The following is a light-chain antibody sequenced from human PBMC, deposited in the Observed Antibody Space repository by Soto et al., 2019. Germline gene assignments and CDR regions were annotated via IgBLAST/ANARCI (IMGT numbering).Light chain of an antibody. V-gene: IGKV1-39*01. CDR3: QQSFRTPPWT. J-gene: IGKJ1*01. CDR1: QSISSY. CDR2: AAA. Sequence: DIQMTQSPASLSASVGDSITITCRASQSISSYLNWYQQKPGKAPKLLIYAAASLQSGVPSRFSGSGSGTDFSFTISSLQPEDFATYFCQQSFRTPPWTFGQGTKVEIK.